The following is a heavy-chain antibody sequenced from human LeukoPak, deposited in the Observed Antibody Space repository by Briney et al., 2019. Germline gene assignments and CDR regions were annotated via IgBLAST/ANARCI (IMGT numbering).Heavy chain of an antibody. J-gene: IGHJ5*02. CDR1: GGSISGYY. Sequence: SETLSLTCTVSGGSISGYYWSWIRQPPGKGLEWIGYIYYSGSTYYNPSLKSRVTISVDTSKNQFSLKLSSVTAADTAVYYCARSQYYDFWSGQNWFDPWGQGTLVTVSS. V-gene: IGHV4-30-4*08. D-gene: IGHD3-3*01. CDR3: ARSQYYDFWSGQNWFDP. CDR2: IYYSGST.